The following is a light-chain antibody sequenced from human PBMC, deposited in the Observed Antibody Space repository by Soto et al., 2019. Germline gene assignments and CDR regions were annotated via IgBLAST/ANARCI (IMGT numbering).Light chain of an antibody. CDR1: SSDVGGYNY. CDR2: EVS. V-gene: IGLV2-14*01. Sequence: QSALTQPASVSGSPGQSITISCTGTSSDVGGYNYVSWYQQHPGKAPKLMIYEVSNRPSGVSNRFSGSKSGNTASPTISGIQAEDEADYYCSSYTSSSTVFGGGTKLTVL. CDR3: SSYTSSSTV. J-gene: IGLJ3*02.